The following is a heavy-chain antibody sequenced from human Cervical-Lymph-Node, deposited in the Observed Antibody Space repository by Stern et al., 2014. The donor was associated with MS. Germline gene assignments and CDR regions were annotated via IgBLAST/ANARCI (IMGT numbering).Heavy chain of an antibody. CDR1: GYTFNKYV. J-gene: IGHJ5*02. V-gene: IGHV7-4-1*02. Sequence: VQLVESGSELKKPGASVNVSCKASGYTFNKYVINWVRQAPGQGLEWMGWINTKTGTPTYARGFAGRFVFSFDTSVNTAYLQIRRLKTEDTAVYYCARDMSDFWSDYGHNWFDPWGQGTLVIVSS. CDR3: ARDMSDFWSDYGHNWFDP. CDR2: INTKTGTP. D-gene: IGHD3-3*01.